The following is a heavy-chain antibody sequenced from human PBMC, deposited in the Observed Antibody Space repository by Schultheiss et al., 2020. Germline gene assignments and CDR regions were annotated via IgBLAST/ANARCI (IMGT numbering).Heavy chain of an antibody. CDR1: GYSFTSYW. D-gene: IGHD6-13*01. J-gene: IGHJ6*02. CDR3: ARHPGAAAASYYYYGMDV. V-gene: IGHV5-51*01. Sequence: GGSLRLSCKASGYSFTSYWIGWVRQMPGKGLEWMGIIYGDDSDTRYNPSFQGQVTISADKSISTAYLQRSSLKASDTAMYYCARHPGAAAASYYYYGMDVWGQGTTVTVSS. CDR2: IYGDDSDT.